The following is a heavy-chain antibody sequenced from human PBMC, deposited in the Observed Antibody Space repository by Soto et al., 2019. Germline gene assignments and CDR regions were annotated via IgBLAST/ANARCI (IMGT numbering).Heavy chain of an antibody. V-gene: IGHV3-30-3*01. J-gene: IGHJ6*02. CDR2: ISYDGSNK. Sequence: PGGSLRLSCAASGFTFSSYATHWVRQAPGKGLEWVAVISYDGSNKYYADSVKGRFTISRDNSKNTLYLQMNSLRAEDTAVYYCARGRRWACSSTSCTRGYGMDVWGQGTTVTVSS. CDR1: GFTFSSYA. D-gene: IGHD2-2*01. CDR3: ARGRRWACSSTSCTRGYGMDV.